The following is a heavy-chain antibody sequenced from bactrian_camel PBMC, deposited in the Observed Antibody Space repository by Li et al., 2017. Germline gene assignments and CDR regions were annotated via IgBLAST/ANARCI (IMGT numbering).Heavy chain of an antibody. Sequence: VQLVESGGGSVQAGGSLRLSCATSGYTDSPNYMAWFRQAPGNEREGVAAISRYAGSTYYADSVKGRFTISRDNAKNTLYLQLNSLTREDSAMYYCTRETQWVGYHEFAEYWGQGTQ. CDR2: ISRYAGST. J-gene: IGHJ4*01. CDR1: GYTDSPNY. V-gene: IGHV3S31*01. D-gene: IGHD5*01. CDR3: TRETQWVGYHEFAEY.